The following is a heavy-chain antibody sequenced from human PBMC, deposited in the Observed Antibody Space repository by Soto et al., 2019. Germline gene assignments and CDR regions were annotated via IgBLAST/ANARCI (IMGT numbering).Heavy chain of an antibody. V-gene: IGHV4-59*08. CDR1: GGSISSDY. D-gene: IGHD3-16*01. J-gene: IGHJ5*02. Sequence: PSETLSLTCTVSGGSISSDYWSWIRQPPGKGLEWIGYIYYSGSTNYNPSLKSRVTISVDTSKNQFSLKLSSVTAADTAVYYCARLRGKNWFDPWGQGTLVTVSS. CDR3: ARLRGKNWFDP. CDR2: IYYSGST.